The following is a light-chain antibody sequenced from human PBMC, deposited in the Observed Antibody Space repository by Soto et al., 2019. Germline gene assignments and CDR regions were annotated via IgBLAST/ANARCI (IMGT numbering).Light chain of an antibody. Sequence: QSVLTQPLSVSGAPGQRVTISCTGSSSNIGAGYDVHWYQQLPGRAPKLLIYGNTNRRSGVPDRFSGSKSGTSASLAITGLQAEDEADYYCLSFDSSLSVVFGGGTKVTVL. J-gene: IGLJ2*01. V-gene: IGLV1-40*01. CDR2: GNT. CDR3: LSFDSSLSVV. CDR1: SSNIGAGYD.